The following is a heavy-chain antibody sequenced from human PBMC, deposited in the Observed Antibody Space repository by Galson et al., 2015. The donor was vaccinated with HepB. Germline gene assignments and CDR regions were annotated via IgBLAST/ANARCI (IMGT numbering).Heavy chain of an antibody. J-gene: IGHJ4*02. Sequence: SVKVSCKASGYSFTGYYIHWVRQAPGQGLEWMGWINPDSGGTKYAQKFQGRVTMTRDTSISTAYLDLNRLTYDDTALYYCARIILRAGGFDYWGQGTLVTVSS. CDR2: INPDSGGT. D-gene: IGHD3-3*01. CDR1: GYSFTGYY. V-gene: IGHV1-2*02. CDR3: ARIILRAGGFDY.